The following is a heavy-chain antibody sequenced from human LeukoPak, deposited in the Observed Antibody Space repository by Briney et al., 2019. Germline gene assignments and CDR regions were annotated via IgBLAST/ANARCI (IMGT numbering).Heavy chain of an antibody. V-gene: IGHV4-31*03. Sequence: SETLSLTCTVSGGSISSGGYYWSWIRQHPGKGLEWIGYIYYSGSTYYNPSLKSRVTISVDTSKNQFSLKLSSVTAADTAVYYCAREGVPGAFDIWGQGTMVTVSS. J-gene: IGHJ3*02. CDR1: GGSISSGGYY. D-gene: IGHD7-27*01. CDR2: IYYSGST. CDR3: AREGVPGAFDI.